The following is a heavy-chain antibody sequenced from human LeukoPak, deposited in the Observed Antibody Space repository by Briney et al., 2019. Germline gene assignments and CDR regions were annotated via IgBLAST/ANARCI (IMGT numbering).Heavy chain of an antibody. CDR3: AKNRGAGSHYYYHMNV. Sequence: GGSLRLSCAASGFTFSSYGIHWVRQAPGKGLEWVAVISYDGSNKYYADSVKGRFTISRDNSKNTLYLQLNSLRVEDTAVYYCAKNRGAGSHYYYHMNVWGKGTTVTVSS. CDR1: GFTFSSYG. D-gene: IGHD1-26*01. V-gene: IGHV3-30*18. CDR2: ISYDGSNK. J-gene: IGHJ6*03.